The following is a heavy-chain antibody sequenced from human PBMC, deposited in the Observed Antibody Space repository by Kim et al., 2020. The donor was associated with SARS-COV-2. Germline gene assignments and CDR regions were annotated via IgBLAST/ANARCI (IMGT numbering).Heavy chain of an antibody. CDR3: ARDSAEYCSSTSCYLSGYQYYYYYGMDV. J-gene: IGHJ6*02. Sequence: GGSLRLSCAASGFTFSSYGMHWVRQAPGKGLEWVAVIWYDGSNKYYADSVKGRFTISRDNSKNTLYLQMNSLRAEDTAVYYCARDSAEYCSSTSCYLSGYQYYYYYGMDVWGQGTTVTVSS. CDR1: GFTFSSYG. V-gene: IGHV3-33*01. CDR2: IWYDGSNK. D-gene: IGHD2-2*01.